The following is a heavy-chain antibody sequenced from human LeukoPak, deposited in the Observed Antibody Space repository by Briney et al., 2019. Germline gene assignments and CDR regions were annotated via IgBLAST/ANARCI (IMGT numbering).Heavy chain of an antibody. CDR3: AREVRSDYDYVWGSYRPPTPYFDY. Sequence: GGSLRLSCAASGFTFDDYGMSWVRQAPGKGLEWVSGINWNGGSTGYADSVKGRFTISGDNAKNSLYLQMNSLRAEDTALYYCAREVRSDYDYVWGSYRPPTPYFDYWGQGTLVTVSS. J-gene: IGHJ4*02. V-gene: IGHV3-20*04. CDR1: GFTFDDYG. D-gene: IGHD3-16*02. CDR2: INWNGGST.